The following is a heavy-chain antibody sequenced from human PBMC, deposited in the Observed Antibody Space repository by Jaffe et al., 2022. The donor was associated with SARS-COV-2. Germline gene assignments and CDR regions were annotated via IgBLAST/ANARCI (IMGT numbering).Heavy chain of an antibody. V-gene: IGHV3-11*01. J-gene: IGHJ3*01. CDR1: RFTFSDYY. CDR2: ISSGGSTI. D-gene: IGHD6-6*01. CDR3: ARVALVSQDAFDV. Sequence: QVQLVESGGGMVKPGGSLRLSCAASRFTFSDYYMSWVRQAPGKGLEWLSYISSGGSTIYYADSVEGRFSISRDNSKNSLYLQMNSLRAEDTAVYYCARVALVSQDAFDVWGQGTMVTVSS.